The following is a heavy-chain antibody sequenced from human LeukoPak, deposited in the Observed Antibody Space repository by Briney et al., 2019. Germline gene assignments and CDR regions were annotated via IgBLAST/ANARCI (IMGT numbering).Heavy chain of an antibody. D-gene: IGHD3-10*01. J-gene: IGHJ4*02. CDR1: GYTFTGYY. V-gene: IGHV1-2*02. CDR3: ARVRESLWFLYFDY. Sequence: GASVKVSRKASGYTFTGYYMHWVRQAPGQGLEWMGWINPNSGGTNYAQKFQGRVTMTRDTSISTAYMELSRLRSDDTAVYYCARVRESLWFLYFDYWGQGTLVTVSS. CDR2: INPNSGGT.